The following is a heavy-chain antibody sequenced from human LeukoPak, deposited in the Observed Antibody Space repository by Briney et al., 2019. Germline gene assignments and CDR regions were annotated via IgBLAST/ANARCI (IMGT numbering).Heavy chain of an antibody. V-gene: IGHV3-7*01. CDR3: AICPGMAVAGGY. D-gene: IGHD6-19*01. Sequence: GGSLRLSCATSGLTSTNYWMTWVRQAPGMGLEWVANIKHDGSESYYLDSVRGRFTISRDSARRSVYLQMNSLRVEDTAVYYCAICPGMAVAGGYWGQGTRVTVSS. J-gene: IGHJ4*02. CDR1: GLTSTNYW. CDR2: IKHDGSES.